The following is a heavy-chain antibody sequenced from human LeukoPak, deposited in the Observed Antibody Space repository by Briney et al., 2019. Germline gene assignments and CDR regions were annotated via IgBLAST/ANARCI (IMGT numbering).Heavy chain of an antibody. CDR3: ARDPRYSGYDTEFDY. D-gene: IGHD5-12*01. CDR1: GFTFSSYS. CDR2: ISSSSSTI. V-gene: IGHV3-48*02. J-gene: IGHJ4*02. Sequence: GGSLRLSYAASGFTFSSYSMNWVRQAPGKGLEWVSYISSSSSTIYYADSVKGRFTISRDNAKNSLYLQMNSLRDEDTAVYYCARDPRYSGYDTEFDYWGQGTLVTVSS.